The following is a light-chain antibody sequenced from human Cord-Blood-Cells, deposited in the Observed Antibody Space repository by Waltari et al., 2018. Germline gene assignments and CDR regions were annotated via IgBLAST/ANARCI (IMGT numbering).Light chain of an antibody. CDR3: QSYDSSLSGWV. Sequence: QSVLTQPPSVSGAPGQRVTISCTGSSSNIGAGYAVYWYQQLPETAPKLLIYGNSNRPSGVPDRFSGSKSGTSASLAITGLQAEDEADYYCQSYDSSLSGWVFGGGTKLTVL. CDR1: SSNIGAGYA. V-gene: IGLV1-40*01. J-gene: IGLJ3*02. CDR2: GNS.